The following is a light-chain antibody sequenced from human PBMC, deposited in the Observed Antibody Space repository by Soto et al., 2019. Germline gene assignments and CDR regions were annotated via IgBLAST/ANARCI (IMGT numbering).Light chain of an antibody. CDR1: QSISSY. CDR2: GAS. Sequence: DIVLTQSPGTLSLSPGERATLSCRASQSISSYLAWYQQKPGQAPRLLIYGASSRATGIPDRFSDGGSGTDFTLTISRLEPEDFAVYYCQQYGSSSRTFGQGTKVEVK. CDR3: QQYGSSSRT. J-gene: IGKJ1*01. V-gene: IGKV3-20*01.